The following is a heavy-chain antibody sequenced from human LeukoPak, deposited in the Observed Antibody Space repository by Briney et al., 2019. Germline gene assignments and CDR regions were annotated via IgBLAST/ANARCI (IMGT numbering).Heavy chain of an antibody. CDR3: AREVSSSWYYVDY. D-gene: IGHD6-13*01. CDR1: DLNLNSYE. CDR2: ISSSGSTI. J-gene: IGHJ4*02. Sequence: GGSRRHSCTASDLNLNSYEMNWNRQVAGKGPDWVSYISSSGSTIYYADSVKGRFTISRDNAKNSLYLQMNSLRAEDTAVYYCAREVSSSWYYVDYWGQGTLVTVSS. V-gene: IGHV3-48*03.